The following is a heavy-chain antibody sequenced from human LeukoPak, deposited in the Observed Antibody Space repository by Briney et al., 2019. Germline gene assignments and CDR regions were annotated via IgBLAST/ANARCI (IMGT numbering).Heavy chain of an antibody. CDR1: GVSISRYY. D-gene: IGHD1-1*01. Sequence: SETLSLTCTVSGVSISRYYWSWVRQPPGKGLEWIGSVHYSGNTNYNPSLKSRVTISLDTSQNQFSLKLSYVTAADTAVYYCARHDYNWKTFDYWGQGTLVTVSS. J-gene: IGHJ4*02. CDR3: ARHDYNWKTFDY. V-gene: IGHV4-59*08. CDR2: VHYSGNT.